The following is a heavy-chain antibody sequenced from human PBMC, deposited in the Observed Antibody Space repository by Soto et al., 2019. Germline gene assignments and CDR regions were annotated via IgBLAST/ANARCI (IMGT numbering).Heavy chain of an antibody. V-gene: IGHV4-34*01. CDR1: GGSFSGYY. CDR3: ARGLRYCSSTSRYRVSWFNP. CDR2: INHSGST. J-gene: IGHJ5*02. Sequence: SETLSLTCAVYGGSFSGYYWSWLRQPPGRGLEWIGEINHSGSTNYNPSLKSRVTISVDTSKNQFSRKLSSVTAADTAVYYWARGLRYCSSTSRYRVSWFNPWGQGTLVTVSS. D-gene: IGHD2-2*01.